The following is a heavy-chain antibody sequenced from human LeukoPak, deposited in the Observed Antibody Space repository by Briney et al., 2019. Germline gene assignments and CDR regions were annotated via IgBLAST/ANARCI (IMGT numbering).Heavy chain of an antibody. Sequence: SETLSLTCTVSGGSISCYYWSWIRQPPGKGLEWIGYIYYSGSTNYNPSLKSRVTISVDTSKNQFSLKLSSVTAADTAVYYCARDLVAAAYFDYWGQGTLVTVSS. J-gene: IGHJ4*02. CDR1: GGSISCYY. CDR3: ARDLVAAAYFDY. CDR2: IYYSGST. V-gene: IGHV4-59*01. D-gene: IGHD2-15*01.